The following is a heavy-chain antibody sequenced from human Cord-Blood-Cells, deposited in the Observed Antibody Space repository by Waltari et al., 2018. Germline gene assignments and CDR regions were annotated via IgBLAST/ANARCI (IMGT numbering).Heavy chain of an antibody. CDR3: ARVRGVVIAIDY. V-gene: IGHV4-34*01. CDR2: INHSGST. J-gene: IGHJ4*02. Sequence: QVQLQPWGAGLLKPSETLSLTCAVYGGYLSGYFWSLLRQPPGKGLEWIGEINHSGSTNYNPSLKSRVTISVDTSKNQFSLKLSSVTAADTAVYYCARVRGVVIAIDYWGQGTLVTVSS. CDR1: GGYLSGYF. D-gene: IGHD2-21*01.